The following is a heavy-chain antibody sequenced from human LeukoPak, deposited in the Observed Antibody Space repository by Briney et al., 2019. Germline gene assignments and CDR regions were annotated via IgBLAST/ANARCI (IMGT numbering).Heavy chain of an antibody. Sequence: PGGSLRLPCAASGFTFSSDSMNWVRQAPGQGLEWVSSISSSSSDIYYADTVKCRFTISRDNAKNSLSLHMNSLRAEDTAVYYCARDGYSSSRPDFWGQGTLVTVSS. D-gene: IGHD6-13*01. CDR1: GFTFSSDS. J-gene: IGHJ4*02. V-gene: IGHV3-21*01. CDR2: ISSSSSDI. CDR3: ARDGYSSSRPDF.